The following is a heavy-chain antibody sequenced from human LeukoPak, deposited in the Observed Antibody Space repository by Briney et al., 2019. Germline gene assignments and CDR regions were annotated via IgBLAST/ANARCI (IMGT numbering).Heavy chain of an antibody. V-gene: IGHV1-2*02. J-gene: IGHJ4*02. CDR2: INPNSGGT. CDR1: GYTFTGYY. Sequence: ASVKVSCKAPGYTFTGYYMHWVRQAPGQGLEWMGWINPNSGGTNYAQKFQGRVTMTRDTSISTAYMELSRLRSDDTAVYYCGSSPTGYCSGGSCYSWGQGTLVTVSS. D-gene: IGHD2-15*01. CDR3: GSSPTGYCSGGSCYS.